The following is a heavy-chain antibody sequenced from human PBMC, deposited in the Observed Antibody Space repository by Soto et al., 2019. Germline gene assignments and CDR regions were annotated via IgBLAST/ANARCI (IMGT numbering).Heavy chain of an antibody. J-gene: IGHJ6*02. CDR2: IYYSGST. D-gene: IGHD5-12*01. CDR1: GGSISSYY. CDR3: AREGPDSGYDYESWDAGDFYYYYGMDV. Sequence: SETLSLTCTVSGGSISSYYWSWIRQPPGKGLEWIGYIYYSGSTNYNPSLKSRVTISVDKSKNQFSLKLSSVTAADTAVYYCAREGPDSGYDYESWDAGDFYYYYGMDVWGQGTTVTVSS. V-gene: IGHV4-59*12.